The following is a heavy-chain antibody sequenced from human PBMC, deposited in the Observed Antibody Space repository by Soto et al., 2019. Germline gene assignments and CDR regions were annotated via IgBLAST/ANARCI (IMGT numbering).Heavy chain of an antibody. V-gene: IGHV1-69*13. Sequence: SVKVSCKASGGTFSSYAISWVRQAPGQGLEWMGGIIPIFGTANYAQKFQGRVTITADESTSTAYMELSSLRSEDTAVSYCARPPQGADSSGYYAYFDYWGQGTLVTVSS. CDR3: ARPPQGADSSGYYAYFDY. D-gene: IGHD3-22*01. J-gene: IGHJ4*02. CDR1: GGTFSSYA. CDR2: IIPIFGTA.